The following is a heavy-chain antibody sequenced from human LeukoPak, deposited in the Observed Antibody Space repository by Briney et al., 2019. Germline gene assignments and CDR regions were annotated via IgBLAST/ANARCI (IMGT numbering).Heavy chain of an antibody. CDR1: GGSFSGYY. CDR3: ARGEAAAQN. J-gene: IGHJ3*01. V-gene: IGHV4-34*01. D-gene: IGHD6-13*01. Sequence: PSETLSLTCAVYGGSFSGYYWSWIRQPAGKGLEWIGEINHSGSTNYNPSLKSRVTISVDTSKNQFSLKLSSVTAADTAVYYCARGEAAAQNWGQGTMLTVSS. CDR2: INHSGST.